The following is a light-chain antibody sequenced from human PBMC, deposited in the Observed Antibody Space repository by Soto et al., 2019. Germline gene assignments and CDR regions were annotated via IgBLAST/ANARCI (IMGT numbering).Light chain of an antibody. Sequence: IVLTQSPGTLSLPPGERATLSCRASQSVSSNYLAWYQQKPGQAPRLLIYGTSSRTTGIPDRFRGSGSGTDFTLTISRLEPEDFAVYYCQQYGRLPGTFGQGTKVDIK. CDR2: GTS. V-gene: IGKV3-20*01. CDR3: QQYGRLPGT. J-gene: IGKJ1*01. CDR1: QSVSSNY.